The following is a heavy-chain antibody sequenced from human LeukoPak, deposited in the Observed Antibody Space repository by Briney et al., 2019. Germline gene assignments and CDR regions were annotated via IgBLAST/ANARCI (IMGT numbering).Heavy chain of an antibody. CDR1: GFTFSSYG. Sequence: GGSLRLSCAASGFTFSSYGMHWVRQAPGKGLEWVAVISYDGSNKYYADSVKGRFTISRDNSKNTLYLQMNSLRAEDTAVYYCAKGIRDTAMVTSIDYWGQGTLVTVSS. J-gene: IGHJ4*02. V-gene: IGHV3-30*18. CDR2: ISYDGSNK. D-gene: IGHD5-18*01. CDR3: AKGIRDTAMVTSIDY.